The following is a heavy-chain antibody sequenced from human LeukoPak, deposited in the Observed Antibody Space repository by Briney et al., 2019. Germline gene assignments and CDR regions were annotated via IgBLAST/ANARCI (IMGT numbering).Heavy chain of an antibody. CDR3: AREYYDSSGRKHAFDI. D-gene: IGHD3-22*01. CDR2: IDPHSGGT. V-gene: IGHV1-2*02. J-gene: IGHJ3*02. CDR1: GYTFTDYY. Sequence: GASVKVSCRASGYTFTDYYMSWVRRAPGHGLEWMGWIDPHSGGTKYAQKFQGRVTMTRDTSISAAYMELSRLRFDDTAVYYCAREYYDSSGRKHAFDIWGQGTMVTVSS.